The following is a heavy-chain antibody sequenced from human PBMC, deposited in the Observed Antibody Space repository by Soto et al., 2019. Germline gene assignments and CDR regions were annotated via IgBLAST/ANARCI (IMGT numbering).Heavy chain of an antibody. CDR2: IIPIFGTA. V-gene: IGHV1-69*13. CDR3: ATSVRGYREQNDYYYYYGMDV. J-gene: IGHJ6*02. Sequence: SVKVSCKASGGTFSSYAISWVRQAPGQGLEWMGGIIPIFGTANYAQKFQGRVTITADESTSTAYMELSSLRSEDTAVYYCATSVRGYREQNDYYYYYGMDVWGQGTTVTVSS. D-gene: IGHD5-18*01. CDR1: GGTFSSYA.